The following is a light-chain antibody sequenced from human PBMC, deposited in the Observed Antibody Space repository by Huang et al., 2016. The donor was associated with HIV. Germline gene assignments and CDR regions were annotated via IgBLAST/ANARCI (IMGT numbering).Light chain of an antibody. CDR2: WAS. CDR3: QQYFISPPT. CDR1: QSVLSSPTNKNY. Sequence: DIVMTQSPDSLAVSLGGRATINCRSSQSVLSSPTNKNYLAWYQQRPGQSPTLLIFWASTRQSGVPDRFSGSGSGTHFTLTISSVQAEDAAFYYCQQYFISPPTFGQGTKLEI. V-gene: IGKV4-1*01. J-gene: IGKJ2*01.